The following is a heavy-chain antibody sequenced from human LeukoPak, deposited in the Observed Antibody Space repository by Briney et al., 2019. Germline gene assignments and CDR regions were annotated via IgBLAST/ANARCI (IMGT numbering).Heavy chain of an antibody. J-gene: IGHJ4*02. V-gene: IGHV4-31*03. CDR3: ARGTTTVTDDY. CDR2: IYYSGST. Sequence: SQTLSLTCTVSGGSISSGGYYWSWVRQHPGKGLEWIGYIYYSGSTYYNPSLKSRVTISVDTSKNQFSLKLSSVTAADTAVYYCARGTTTVTDDYWGQGTLVTVSS. CDR1: GGSISSGGYY. D-gene: IGHD4-17*01.